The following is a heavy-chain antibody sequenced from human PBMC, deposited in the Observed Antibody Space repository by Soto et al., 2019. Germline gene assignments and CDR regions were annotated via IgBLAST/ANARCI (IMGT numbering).Heavy chain of an antibody. CDR2: IIPIFGTA. Sequence: QVQLVQSGAEVKKPGSSVKVSCKASGGTFSSYAISWVRQAPGQGLEWMGGIIPIFGTANYAQKFQGRVTITADESTSTAYMELSSLRSEDTAVYYCARDALGYCSGGSCPTRYGMDVWGQGTTVTVSS. CDR1: GGTFSSYA. V-gene: IGHV1-69*01. D-gene: IGHD2-15*01. J-gene: IGHJ6*02. CDR3: ARDALGYCSGGSCPTRYGMDV.